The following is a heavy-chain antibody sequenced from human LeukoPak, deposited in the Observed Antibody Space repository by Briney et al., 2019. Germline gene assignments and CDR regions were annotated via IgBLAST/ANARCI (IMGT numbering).Heavy chain of an antibody. D-gene: IGHD7-27*01. CDR2: MSPNSGDT. CDR1: GYTFTSYG. V-gene: IGHV1-8*02. Sequence: ASVKVSCKASGYTFTSYGISWVRQAPGQRPEWMGWMSPNSGDTGYAQKFQDRVTMTRNTSISTAYMELSSLRSDDTAVYYCARGPPNWGYDYWGPGTLVTVSS. J-gene: IGHJ4*02. CDR3: ARGPPNWGYDY.